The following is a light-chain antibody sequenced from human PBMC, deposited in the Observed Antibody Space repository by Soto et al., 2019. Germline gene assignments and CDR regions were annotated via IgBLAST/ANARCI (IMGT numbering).Light chain of an antibody. CDR1: QSISSW. J-gene: IGKJ1*01. Sequence: DIQMTQSPSTLSASLGGRVSITCLASQSISSWLAWYQQKPGKAPKLLIYKAASLESGVPARFSGSGAGTDFTLTITSLQSEDFGVYFCQQYKDWPTTFGQGTKVDI. CDR2: KAA. V-gene: IGKV1-5*03. CDR3: QQYKDWPTT.